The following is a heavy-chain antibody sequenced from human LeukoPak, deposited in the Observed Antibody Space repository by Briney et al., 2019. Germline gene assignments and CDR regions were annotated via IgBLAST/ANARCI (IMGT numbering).Heavy chain of an antibody. J-gene: IGHJ4*02. V-gene: IGHV1-69*05. Sequence: ASVKVSCNASGVTFSSYAISWVRQAPGQGLEWMGGIIPIFGTANYAQKFQGRVTITTDESTSTAYMELSSLRSEDTAVYYCARGASGVVISFYFDYWGQGTLVTVSS. CDR1: GVTFSSYA. CDR2: IIPIFGTA. D-gene: IGHD3-3*01. CDR3: ARGASGVVISFYFDY.